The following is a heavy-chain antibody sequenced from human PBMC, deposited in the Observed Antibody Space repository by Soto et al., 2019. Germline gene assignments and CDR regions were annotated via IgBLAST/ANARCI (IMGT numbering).Heavy chain of an antibody. CDR2: IKQDGSEK. D-gene: IGHD5-12*01. V-gene: IGHV3-7*01. CDR3: ARAIGGSDSGYYYYCMDV. J-gene: IGHJ6*02. Sequence: GGSLRLSCAASGFTFSSYWMSWVRQAPGKGLEWVANIKQDGSEKDYVDSVKGRFTISRDNAKNSLYLQMNSLRAEDAAVYYGARAIGGSDSGYYYYCMDVWGQGTTVTVSS. CDR1: GFTFSSYW.